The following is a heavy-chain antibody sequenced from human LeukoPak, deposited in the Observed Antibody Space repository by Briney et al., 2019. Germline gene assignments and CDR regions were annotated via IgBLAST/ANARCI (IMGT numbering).Heavy chain of an antibody. D-gene: IGHD6-19*01. Sequence: QPGRSLRLSCAASGLSFSVYAVHWVRQAPGKGLEWVSVLYTGGNIYYADFVKGRFTISRDNSNNMVFLQMNSLTAEDTALYYCAGGQMFTSGGFDNWGQGALVTVSS. CDR1: GLSFSVYA. J-gene: IGHJ4*02. CDR3: AGGQMFTSGGFDN. V-gene: IGHV3-53*01. CDR2: LYTGGNI.